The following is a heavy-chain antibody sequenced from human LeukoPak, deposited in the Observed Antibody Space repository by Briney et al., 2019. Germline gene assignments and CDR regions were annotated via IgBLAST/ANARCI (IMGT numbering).Heavy chain of an antibody. CDR2: INPNSGGT. D-gene: IGHD2-8*01. Sequence: ASVKVSCKASGYTFTGYYMHWVRQAPGQGLEWMGWINPNSGGTNYAQKFQGRVTMTRDTSISTAYMELSRLRSDDTAVYYCAREDIVLMVYASWGQGTLVTVSS. V-gene: IGHV1-2*02. CDR1: GYTFTGYY. J-gene: IGHJ4*02. CDR3: AREDIVLMVYAS.